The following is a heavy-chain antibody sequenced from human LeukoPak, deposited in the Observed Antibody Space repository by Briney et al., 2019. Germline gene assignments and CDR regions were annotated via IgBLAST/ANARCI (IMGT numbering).Heavy chain of an antibody. Sequence: PGGSLRLSCAASGFTFSSYWMHWVRHAPGKGLVWVSRINGDGSSTDNADSVEGRFTISRDNAKNTLYLQMNSLRAEDTAIYYCARALDGSGSYHGFDPWGQGTLVTVSS. D-gene: IGHD3-10*01. CDR3: ARALDGSGSYHGFDP. V-gene: IGHV3-74*01. CDR1: GFTFSSYW. CDR2: INGDGSST. J-gene: IGHJ5*02.